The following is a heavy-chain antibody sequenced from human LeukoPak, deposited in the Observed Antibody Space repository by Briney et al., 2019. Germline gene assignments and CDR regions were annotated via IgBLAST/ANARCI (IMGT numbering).Heavy chain of an antibody. CDR2: MNPNSGNT. CDR1: GYTFTNYG. J-gene: IGHJ6*03. V-gene: IGHV1-8*02. D-gene: IGHD6-6*01. CDR3: ARHEYSSSWGYYYYYMDV. Sequence: ASVKVSCKTSGYTFTNYGINWVRQATGQGLEWMGWMNPNSGNTGYAQKFQGRVTMTRNTSISTAYMELSSLRSEDTAVYYCARHEYSSSWGYYYYYMDVWGKGTTVTVSS.